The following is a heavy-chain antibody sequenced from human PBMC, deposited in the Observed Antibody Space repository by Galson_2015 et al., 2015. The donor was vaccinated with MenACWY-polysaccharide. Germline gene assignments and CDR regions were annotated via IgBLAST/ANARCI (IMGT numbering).Heavy chain of an antibody. CDR1: GGTFSSYA. V-gene: IGHV1-69*04. D-gene: IGHD2-15*01. CDR2: IIPILGIA. Sequence: SVKVSCKASGGTFSSYAISWVRQAPGQGLEWMGRIIPILGIANYAQKFQGRVTITADKSTSTAYMELSSLRSDDTAVYYCASLSEEVVVVAATRYPWGQGTLVTVSS. CDR3: ASLSEEVVVVAATRYP. J-gene: IGHJ5*02.